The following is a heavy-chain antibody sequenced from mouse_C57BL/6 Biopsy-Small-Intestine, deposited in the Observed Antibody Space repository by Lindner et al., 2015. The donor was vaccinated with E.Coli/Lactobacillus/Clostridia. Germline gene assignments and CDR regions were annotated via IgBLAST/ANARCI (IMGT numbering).Heavy chain of an antibody. CDR2: SLPGSGST. CDR3: ALRADGDYDYFDY. CDR1: DYTFTDYW. Sequence: VQLQESGAELMKPGASVKFSCKATDYTFTDYWIEWVKQRPGHGLERIGESLPGSGSTNYNENFKGKATFTADASSNTAYMQLSSLTTEDSAIYYCALRADGDYDYFDYWGQGTTLTVSS. J-gene: IGHJ2*01. V-gene: IGHV1-9*01. D-gene: IGHD2-13*01.